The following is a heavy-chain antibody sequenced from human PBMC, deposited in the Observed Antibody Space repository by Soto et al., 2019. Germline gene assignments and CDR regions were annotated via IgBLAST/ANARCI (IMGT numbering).Heavy chain of an antibody. V-gene: IGHV4-31*03. D-gene: IGHD2-2*01. CDR1: GGSISSGGYY. CDR3: AMYPRDSDAFDI. Sequence: SETLSLTCTVSGGSISSGGYYWSWIRQHPGKGLEWIGYIYYSGSTYYNPSLKSRVTISVDTSKNQFSLKLSSVTAADTAVYYCAMYPRDSDAFDIWGQGTMVTVSS. J-gene: IGHJ3*02. CDR2: IYYSGST.